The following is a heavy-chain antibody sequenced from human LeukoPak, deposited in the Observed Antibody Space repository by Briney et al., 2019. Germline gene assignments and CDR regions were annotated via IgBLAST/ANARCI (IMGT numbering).Heavy chain of an antibody. CDR1: GFTLSNAW. D-gene: IGHD3-22*01. V-gene: IGHV3-7*01. CDR2: IRGDGSAK. Sequence: TGGSLRLSCAASGFTLSNAWMSWVRQAPGKGLEWVGNIRGDGSAKFYGGSVKGRFTISRDNSQNTLYLQMDSLRPEDTAVYYCASSHDSSGNDWGQGTLVTVSS. J-gene: IGHJ4*02. CDR3: ASSHDSSGND.